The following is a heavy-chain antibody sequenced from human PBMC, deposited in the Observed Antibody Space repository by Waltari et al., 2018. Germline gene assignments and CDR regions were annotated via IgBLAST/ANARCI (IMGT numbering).Heavy chain of an antibody. J-gene: IGHJ5*02. CDR2: VNPDSGAT. V-gene: IGHV1-8*01. CDR3: ARGRDVFANFDYNWFDP. Sequence: QVQLVQSGAEVLKPGASVKVSCQASGYTFIKYEINWVRQAAGQGFEWMGWVNPDSGATAYAQKFQGRITMTWDTSISTAYMELSNLRSDDTAVLYCARGRDVFANFDYNWFDPWGQGTLVTVSS. CDR1: GYTFIKYE. D-gene: IGHD3-3*01.